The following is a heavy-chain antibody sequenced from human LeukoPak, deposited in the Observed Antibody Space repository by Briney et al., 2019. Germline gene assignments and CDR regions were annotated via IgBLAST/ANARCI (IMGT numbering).Heavy chain of an antibody. CDR3: ATADTSTFGDTFGRSYAFDI. CDR1: GFTFSSYW. D-gene: IGHD3-10*01. Sequence: HPGGSLRLSCAASGFTFSSYWMSWVRQAPGKGLEWVANIKQDGSEKYYVDSVKGRFTISRDNAKNSLYLQMNSLRAEDTAVYYCATADTSTFGDTFGRSYAFDIWGQGTMVTVSS. J-gene: IGHJ3*02. V-gene: IGHV3-7*01. CDR2: IKQDGSEK.